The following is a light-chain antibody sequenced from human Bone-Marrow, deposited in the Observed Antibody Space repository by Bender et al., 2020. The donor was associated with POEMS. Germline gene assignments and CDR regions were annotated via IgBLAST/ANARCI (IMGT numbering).Light chain of an antibody. CDR1: RSDVGGYNY. V-gene: IGLV2-11*01. Sequence: QSALTQPRSVSGSPGQSVTISCTGTRSDVGGYNYVSWYQQYPDKAPELVIYEVTKRPSGVPHRFSGSKTGNTAYLTISGLQAEDEAEYYCCGHVSDRTYVFGSGTTVTVL. CDR3: CGHVSDRTYV. CDR2: EVT. J-gene: IGLJ1*01.